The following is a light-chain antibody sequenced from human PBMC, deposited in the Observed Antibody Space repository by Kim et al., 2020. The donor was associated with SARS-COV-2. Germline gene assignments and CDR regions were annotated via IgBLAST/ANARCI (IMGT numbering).Light chain of an antibody. CDR2: DAS. J-gene: IGKJ4*01. CDR3: LQRHSWPQT. CDR1: QSISSY. Sequence: EIVLTQSPATLSLSPGERATLSCRASQSISSYLAWYQQRPGQAPRLLIYDASNRATGIPARFSGSGSGTDFTLTISSLEPEDFAVYYCLQRHSWPQTFGGGTKVDIK. V-gene: IGKV3-11*01.